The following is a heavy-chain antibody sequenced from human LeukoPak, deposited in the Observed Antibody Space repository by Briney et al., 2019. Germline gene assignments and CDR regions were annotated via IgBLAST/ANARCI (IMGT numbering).Heavy chain of an antibody. V-gene: IGHV3-30*04. J-gene: IGHJ4*02. CDR3: ARDFKGGDYGSPEFDY. Sequence: PGGSLRLSCAASGFTFRTYAMHWVRQAPGKGLEWVTIISYDGSNKYYADSVKGRFTISRDNSKNTLYLQMNSLRTEDTAVYYCARDFKGGDYGSPEFDYWGQGTLVTVSS. D-gene: IGHD4-17*01. CDR2: ISYDGSNK. CDR1: GFTFRTYA.